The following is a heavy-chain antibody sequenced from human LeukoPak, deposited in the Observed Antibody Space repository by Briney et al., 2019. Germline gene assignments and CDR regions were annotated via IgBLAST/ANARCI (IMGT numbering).Heavy chain of an antibody. CDR3: VIGRIRFSDSCGYYLNWFDR. Sequence: GSSAKVSCKASGGTFSSYAISWVRQAPGQGLEWMGRIIPIFGTANYAQKFQGRVTITTDESTSTAYMQLSSLRSEDTAVHYCVIGRIRFSDSCGYYLNWFDRSLEGTLATVCS. D-gene: IGHD3-22*01. V-gene: IGHV1-69*05. CDR1: GGTFSSYA. J-gene: IGHJ5*02. CDR2: IIPIFGTA.